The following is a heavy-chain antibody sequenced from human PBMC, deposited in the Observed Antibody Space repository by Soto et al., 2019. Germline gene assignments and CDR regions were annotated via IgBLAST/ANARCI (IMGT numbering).Heavy chain of an antibody. D-gene: IGHD2-15*01. CDR3: GYLPDYCYGMDG. Sequence: QVQLVQSGAEVKKPGSSVKVSCKASGGTFSSYAISWVRQAPGQGREWMGGIIPIVGTANYAQKFQGRVPITADESTSTDYMELSSLRSADTAVYYCGYLPDYCYGMDGWGQGTTVTVSS. J-gene: IGHJ6*02. V-gene: IGHV1-69*12. CDR1: GGTFSSYA. CDR2: IIPIVGTA.